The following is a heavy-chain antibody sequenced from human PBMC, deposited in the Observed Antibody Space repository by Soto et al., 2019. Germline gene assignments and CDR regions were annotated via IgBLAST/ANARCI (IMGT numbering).Heavy chain of an antibody. V-gene: IGHV1-69*02. CDR1: GGTFSSYT. CDR2: IIPILGIA. D-gene: IGHD3-10*01. J-gene: IGHJ3*02. Sequence: GASVKVSCKASGGTFSSYTISWVRQAPGQGLEWMGRIIPILGIANYAQKFQGRVTITADKSTSTAYMELSSLRSEDTAVYYCECPPAAGSGKYSGGDAFDIWGQGTMVTVSS. CDR3: ECPPAAGSGKYSGGDAFDI.